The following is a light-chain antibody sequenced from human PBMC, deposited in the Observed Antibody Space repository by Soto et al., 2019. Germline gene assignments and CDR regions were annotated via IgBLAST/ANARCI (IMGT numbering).Light chain of an antibody. CDR3: SSYTRSSTHV. J-gene: IGLJ1*01. CDR2: DVS. CDR1: SSDVGAYNF. V-gene: IGLV2-14*03. Sequence: QSALTQPASVSGSPGQSITISCTGTSSDVGAYNFVSWYQQHPGKVPKLMIFDVSSRPSGVSDRFSGSKSGNTASLTISGIQAEDEGDYYCSSYTRSSTHVFGSGTKLTVL.